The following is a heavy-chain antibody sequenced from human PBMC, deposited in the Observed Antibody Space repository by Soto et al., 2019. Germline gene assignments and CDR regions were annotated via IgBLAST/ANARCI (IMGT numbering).Heavy chain of an antibody. CDR2: INHSGST. Sequence: KASETLSLTCAVYGGSFSGYYWSWIRQPPGKGLEWIGEINHSGSTNYNPSLKSRVTISVDTSKNQFSLKLSSVTAADTAVYYCAREASFEARANIVVVVAATLGRYYFDYWGQGTLVTVSS. J-gene: IGHJ4*02. D-gene: IGHD2-15*01. CDR1: GGSFSGYY. CDR3: AREASFEARANIVVVVAATLGRYYFDY. V-gene: IGHV4-34*01.